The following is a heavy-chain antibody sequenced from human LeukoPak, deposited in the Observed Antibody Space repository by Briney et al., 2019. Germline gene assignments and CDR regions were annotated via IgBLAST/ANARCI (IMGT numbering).Heavy chain of an antibody. D-gene: IGHD3-22*01. V-gene: IGHV3-21*05. Sequence: GGSLRLSCAASGFTFGSYWMTWVRQAPGKGLEWVSYISSSSSYTNYADSVKGRFTISRDNAKNSLYLQMNSLRAEDTAVYYCARPYDSSGYYVVGSAFDIWGQGTMVTVSS. CDR2: ISSSSSYT. CDR3: ARPYDSSGYYVVGSAFDI. CDR1: GFTFGSYW. J-gene: IGHJ3*02.